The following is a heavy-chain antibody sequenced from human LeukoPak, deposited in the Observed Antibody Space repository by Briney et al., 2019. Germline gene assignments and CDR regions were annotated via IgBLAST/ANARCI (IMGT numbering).Heavy chain of an antibody. J-gene: IGHJ4*02. D-gene: IGHD3-10*01. V-gene: IGHV1-8*02. Sequence: ASVKVSCKASGYTFTSYDINWVRQATGQGLEWMGWMNPKSGNTGHAQKFQGRVTMTTDTSTSTAYMELRSLRSDDTAVYYCAVMVRGVVDHWGQGTLVTVPS. CDR3: AVMVRGVVDH. CDR1: GYTFTSYD. CDR2: MNPKSGNT.